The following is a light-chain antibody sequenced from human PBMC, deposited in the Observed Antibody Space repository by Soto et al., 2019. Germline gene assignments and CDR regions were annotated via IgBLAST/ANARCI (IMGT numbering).Light chain of an antibody. J-gene: IGKJ2*01. CDR2: KAS. Sequence: DIQMTQSPSTLSASVGDRVTITCRASQRISAWLAWYQQKPGKAPKLLIYKASTLDSGVPSRFSGSGSGTEFTLTISSLQPDDFATYYCHQYHSFFNYTFGQGTKLEIK. CDR1: QRISAW. CDR3: HQYHSFFNYT. V-gene: IGKV1-5*03.